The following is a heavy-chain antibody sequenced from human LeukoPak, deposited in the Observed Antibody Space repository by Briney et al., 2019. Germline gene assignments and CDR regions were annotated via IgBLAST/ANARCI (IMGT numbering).Heavy chain of an antibody. CDR1: GGSISSSSYY. D-gene: IGHD5-24*01. J-gene: IGHJ4*02. CDR3: ARDASRDGYSLNDY. V-gene: IGHV4-39*07. Sequence: SETLSLTCTVSGGSISSSSYYWGWIRQPPGKGLEWIGEINHSGSTNYNPSLKSRVTISVDTSKNQFSLKLSSVTAADTAVYYCARDASRDGYSLNDYWGQGTLVTVSS. CDR2: INHSGST.